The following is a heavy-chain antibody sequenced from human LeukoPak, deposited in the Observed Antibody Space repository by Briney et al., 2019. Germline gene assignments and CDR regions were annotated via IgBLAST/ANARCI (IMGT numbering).Heavy chain of an antibody. CDR2: ISYDGSNK. V-gene: IGHV3-30*18. D-gene: IGHD6-19*01. J-gene: IGHJ4*02. Sequence: GGSLRLSCAASGFTFSSYGMHWVRQAPGKGLEWVAVISYDGSNKYYADSVKGRFTISRDNSKNTLYLQMSSLRAEDTAVYYCAKDGEQWLVRQHYFDYWGQGTLVTVSS. CDR1: GFTFSSYG. CDR3: AKDGEQWLVRQHYFDY.